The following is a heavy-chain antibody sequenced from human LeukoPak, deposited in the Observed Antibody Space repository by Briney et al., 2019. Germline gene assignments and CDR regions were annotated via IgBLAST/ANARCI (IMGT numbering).Heavy chain of an antibody. V-gene: IGHV4-39*07. D-gene: IGHD1-14*01. CDR1: GGSISSTTCF. CDR2: ICYGGTT. J-gene: IGHJ4*02. CDR3: VKDRGNHVTDY. Sequence: SETLSLTCTVSGGSISSTTCFWGWIRQPPGKGLEWIGTICYGGTTYYNPSFQNWLTISVDSSKNQFSLTLSSVTAADTAVYYCVKDRGNHVTDYWGQGTLVTVSS.